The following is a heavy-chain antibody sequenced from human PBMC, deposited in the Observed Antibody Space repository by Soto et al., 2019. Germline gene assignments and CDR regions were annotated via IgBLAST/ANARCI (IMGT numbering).Heavy chain of an antibody. D-gene: IGHD1-20*01. CDR3: AGGAVTGVFCYGMGV. J-gene: IGHJ6*02. CDR2: IIPIFGTA. V-gene: IGHV1-69*12. Sequence: QVQLVQSGAEVKKPGSSVKVSCKASGGTFSSYAISWVRQAPGQGLEWMGGIIPIFGTANYAQKFQGRVTITADESTSPAYMGLSRLRSEDTAVYYCAGGAVTGVFCYGMGVWGQGTTVTVSS. CDR1: GGTFSSYA.